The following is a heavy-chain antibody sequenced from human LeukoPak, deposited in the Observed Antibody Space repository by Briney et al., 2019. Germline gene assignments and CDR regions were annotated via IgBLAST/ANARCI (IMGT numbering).Heavy chain of an antibody. D-gene: IGHD6-6*01. V-gene: IGHV4-59*01. CDR1: GGSIIGYY. CDR2: IYYSGST. CDR3: ARVDYTTSSPYVLPDS. J-gene: IGHJ4*02. Sequence: PSETLSLTCAVSGGSIIGYYWSWIRQPPGKGLEWIGYIYYSGSTNYNRSLKSRVTISVDTSKNQLSLRLTSVTAADTAVYYCARVDYTTSSPYVLPDSWGQGILVTVSS.